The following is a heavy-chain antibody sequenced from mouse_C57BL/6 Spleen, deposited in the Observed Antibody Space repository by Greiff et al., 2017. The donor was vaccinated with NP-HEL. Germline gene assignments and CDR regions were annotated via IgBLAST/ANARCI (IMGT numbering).Heavy chain of an antibody. CDR3: ARGYGYAMDY. D-gene: IGHD1-1*02. CDR2: ISGGGGNT. CDR1: GFTFSSYT. J-gene: IGHJ4*01. Sequence: EVKVVESGGGLVKPGGSLKLSCAASGFTFSSYTMSWVRQTPEKRLEWVATISGGGGNTYYPDSVKGRFTISRDNAKNTLYLQMSSLRSEDTALYYCARGYGYAMDYWGQGTSVTVSS. V-gene: IGHV5-9*01.